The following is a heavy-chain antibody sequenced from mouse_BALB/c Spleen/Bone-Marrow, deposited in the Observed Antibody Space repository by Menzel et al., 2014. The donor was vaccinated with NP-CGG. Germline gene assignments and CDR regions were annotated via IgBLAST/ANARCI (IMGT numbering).Heavy chain of an antibody. V-gene: IGHV1-67*01. CDR2: ISTYYGDA. CDR3: ARDAMDY. CDR1: GYTFTDYA. Sequence: VQLVESGAELVRPGVSVKISCKGSGYTFTDYAMHWVKQSHAKSLEWIGVISTYYGDASYNQKFKGKATMTVDKSSSTAFMELARLTSEDSAIYYYARDAMDYWGQGTSVTVSS. J-gene: IGHJ4*01.